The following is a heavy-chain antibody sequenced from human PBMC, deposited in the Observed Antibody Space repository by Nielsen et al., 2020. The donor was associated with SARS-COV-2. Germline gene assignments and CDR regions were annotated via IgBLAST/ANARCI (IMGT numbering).Heavy chain of an antibody. D-gene: IGHD1/OR15-1a*01. V-gene: IGHV3-7*01. CDR3: ASGQFGTDVVIDY. J-gene: IGHJ4*02. Sequence: VRQAPGKGLEWVANIKQDGSEKYYVDSVKGRFTISRDNAKNSLYLQMNTLRAEDTAVYYCASGQFGTDVVIDYWGQGTLVTVSS. CDR2: IKQDGSEK.